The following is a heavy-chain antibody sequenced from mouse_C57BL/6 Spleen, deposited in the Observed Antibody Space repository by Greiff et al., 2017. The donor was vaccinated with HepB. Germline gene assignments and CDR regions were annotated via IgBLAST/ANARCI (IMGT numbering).Heavy chain of an antibody. CDR3: ASSLNPGAMDY. D-gene: IGHD6-2*01. V-gene: IGHV2-2*01. Sequence: QVQLQQSGPGLVQPSQSLSITCTVSGFSLTSYGVHWVRQSPGKGLEWLGVIWSGGSTDYNAAFISRLSISKDNYKSNVFFKMTSRQADDTAKYYCASSLNPGAMDYWGQGTSVTVSS. J-gene: IGHJ4*01. CDR2: IWSGGST. CDR1: GFSLTSYG.